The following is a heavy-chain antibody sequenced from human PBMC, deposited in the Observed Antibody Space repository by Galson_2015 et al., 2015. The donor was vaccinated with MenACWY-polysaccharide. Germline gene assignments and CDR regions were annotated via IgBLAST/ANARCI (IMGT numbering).Heavy chain of an antibody. CDR3: AKDKGAYYGMDV. D-gene: IGHD3-16*01. CDR2: ISWNSGSI. V-gene: IGHV3-9*01. J-gene: IGHJ6*02. Sequence: SLRLSCAASGFTFDDYVMHWVRQAPGKGLEWVSGISWNSGSIGYADSVKGRFTISRDNAKNSLYLQMNSLRAEDTALYYCAKDKGAYYGMDVWGQGTTVTVSS. CDR1: GFTFDDYV.